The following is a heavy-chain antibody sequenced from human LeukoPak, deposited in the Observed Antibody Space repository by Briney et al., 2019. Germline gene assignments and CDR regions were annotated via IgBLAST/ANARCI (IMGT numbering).Heavy chain of an antibody. J-gene: IGHJ4*02. CDR2: IYYSGST. D-gene: IGHD5-24*01. Sequence: SETLSLTCTVSGYSISSSSYYWSWIRQPPGKGLEWIGYIYYSGSTNYNPSLKSRVTISVDTSKNQFSLKLSSVTAADTAVYYCARVADGYFDYWAQGTLVTVSS. V-gene: IGHV4-61*01. CDR3: ARVADGYFDY. CDR1: GYSISSSSYY.